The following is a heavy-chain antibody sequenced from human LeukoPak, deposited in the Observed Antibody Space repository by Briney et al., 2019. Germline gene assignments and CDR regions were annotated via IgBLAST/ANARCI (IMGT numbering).Heavy chain of an antibody. V-gene: IGHV3-7*01. Sequence: PGGSLRLSCAASGFTFSSYWMSWVRQAPGKGLERVANIKQDGSEKYYVDSVKGRFTISRDNAKNSLYLQMNSLRAEDTAVYYCARVYYYDSSGYTIDYWGQGSLVTVSS. J-gene: IGHJ4*02. CDR2: IKQDGSEK. D-gene: IGHD3-22*01. CDR1: GFTFSSYW. CDR3: ARVYYYDSSGYTIDY.